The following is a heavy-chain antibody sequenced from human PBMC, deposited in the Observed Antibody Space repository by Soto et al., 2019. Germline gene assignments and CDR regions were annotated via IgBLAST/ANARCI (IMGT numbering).Heavy chain of an antibody. CDR1: GFTFSNYA. CDR3: AKDQGSSWYEIDY. D-gene: IGHD6-13*01. CDR2: ISGSGDST. V-gene: IGHV3-23*01. Sequence: GESLKISCAASGFTFSNYAVTWVRQAPGKGLEWVSTISGSGDSTYYADSVKGRFTISRDNSKNTLYLQMNSLRAEDTAVYYCAKDQGSSWYEIDYWGQGTLVTVSS. J-gene: IGHJ4*02.